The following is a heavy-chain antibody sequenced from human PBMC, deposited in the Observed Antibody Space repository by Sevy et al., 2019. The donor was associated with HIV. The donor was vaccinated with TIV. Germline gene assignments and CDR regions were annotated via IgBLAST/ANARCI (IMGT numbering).Heavy chain of an antibody. Sequence: GGSLRLSCATSGFTFYNYAMSWFRQAPGKGLEWIGFIRTTVNGGTAEYAASVEGRFTISRYDSRSIAYLQMNNLKTEDTAVYYCTRDERDLDAFDIWGQGIMVTVSS. CDR1: GFTFYNYA. J-gene: IGHJ3*02. V-gene: IGHV3-49*03. CDR3: TRDERDLDAFDI. CDR2: IRTTVNGGTA.